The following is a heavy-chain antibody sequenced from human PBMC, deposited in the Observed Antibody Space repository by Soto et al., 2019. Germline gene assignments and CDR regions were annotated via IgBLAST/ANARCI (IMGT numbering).Heavy chain of an antibody. V-gene: IGHV4-30-4*01. CDR3: ARNIVVVPAASHDAFDI. CDR1: GGSISSGDYY. J-gene: IGHJ3*02. CDR2: IYYSGST. Sequence: QVQLQESGPGLVKPSQTLSLTCTVSGGSISSGDYYWSWIRQPPGKGLEWIGYIYYSGSTYYNPSLKRRVTISVDTSKNQFSLKLSSVTAADTAVYYCARNIVVVPAASHDAFDIWGQGTMVTVSS. D-gene: IGHD2-2*01.